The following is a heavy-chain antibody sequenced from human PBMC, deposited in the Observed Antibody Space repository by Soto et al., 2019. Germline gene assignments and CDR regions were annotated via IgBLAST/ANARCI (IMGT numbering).Heavy chain of an antibody. CDR1: GGTISSWY. CDR3: ARRYGSAIDY. Sequence: QVQLQESGPGLVKPSETLSLTCTVSGGTISSWYWSWIRQPPGKGLEWIGYIYYSGSTTWNPSLKSRVTISVDPSKNQFSLKLSSVTAADTAVYYCARRYGSAIDYWGQGTLVTVSS. J-gene: IGHJ4*02. CDR2: IYYSGST. V-gene: IGHV4-59*08. D-gene: IGHD1-26*01.